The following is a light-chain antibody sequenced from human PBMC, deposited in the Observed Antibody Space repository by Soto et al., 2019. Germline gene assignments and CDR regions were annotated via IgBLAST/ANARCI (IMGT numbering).Light chain of an antibody. V-gene: IGKV1-39*01. CDR3: QQIYSAPLT. CDR1: QSITTY. CDR2: AAS. J-gene: IGKJ4*01. Sequence: HKSQTPSSLSASVGDRVTITCRASQSITTYLNWYRQKPGKAPKLLIYAASSLQSGVPSRFSGSGSETEFTLSISSLQPEDFATYFCQQIYSAPLTFGGGTKVDIK.